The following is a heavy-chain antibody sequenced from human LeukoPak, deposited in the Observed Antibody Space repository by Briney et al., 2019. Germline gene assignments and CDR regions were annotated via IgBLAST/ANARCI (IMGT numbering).Heavy chain of an antibody. CDR3: ARNVRQFYYDSSGGYELYYYYMDV. V-gene: IGHV1-8*03. CDR1: GYSFTSYE. Sequence: ASVKVSCKASGYSFTSYEINWVRQATGQGLEWMGWMNPNSGNTGYAQKFQGRVTITRNTSISTAYMELSSLKSEDTALYYCARNVRQFYYDSSGGYELYYYYMDVWGKGTTVTVSS. CDR2: MNPNSGNT. D-gene: IGHD3-22*01. J-gene: IGHJ6*03.